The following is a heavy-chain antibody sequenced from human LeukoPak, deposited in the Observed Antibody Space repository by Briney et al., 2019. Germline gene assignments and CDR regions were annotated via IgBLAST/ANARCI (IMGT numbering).Heavy chain of an antibody. CDR2: ISAYNGNT. J-gene: IGHJ5*02. V-gene: IGHV1-18*01. CDR3: PREGWVWDDWSP. D-gene: IGHD3-9*01. Sequence: ASVKVSCKASGYTFTSYGISWLRQAPGQGLEWMGCISAYNGNTNYAQKLQGRVTMTTDTSTSIAYMGLRGLRSDDTAVYYCPREGWVWDDWSPWGQGTLVTVSS. CDR1: GYTFTSYG.